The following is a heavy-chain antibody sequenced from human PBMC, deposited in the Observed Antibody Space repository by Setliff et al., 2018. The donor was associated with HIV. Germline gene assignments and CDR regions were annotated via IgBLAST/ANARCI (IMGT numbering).Heavy chain of an antibody. V-gene: IGHV4-59*01. CDR1: GGSFSGYY. D-gene: IGHD3-22*01. CDR3: ARGLRVYDSSGYYYRDYYYYYMDV. Sequence: PSETLSLTCAVHGGSFSGYYWTWIRQPPGKGLEWIGYIYYSGSTNYNPSLKSRVTISVDTSKNQFSLKLSSVTAADTAVYYCARGLRVYDSSGYYYRDYYYYYMDVWGKGTTVTVSS. J-gene: IGHJ6*03. CDR2: IYYSGST.